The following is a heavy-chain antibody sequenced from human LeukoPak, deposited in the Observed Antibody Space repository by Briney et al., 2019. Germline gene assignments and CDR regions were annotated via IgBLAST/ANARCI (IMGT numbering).Heavy chain of an antibody. CDR1: GYTFTSYY. V-gene: IGHV1-8*02. Sequence: ASVKVSCKASGYTFTSYYMHWVRQAPGQGLEWMGWMNPNSGNTGYAQKFQGRVTMTRNTSISTAYMELSSLRSEDTAVYYCARGRSSSSWGWGQGTLVTVSS. D-gene: IGHD6-13*01. CDR3: ARGRSSSSWG. CDR2: MNPNSGNT. J-gene: IGHJ4*02.